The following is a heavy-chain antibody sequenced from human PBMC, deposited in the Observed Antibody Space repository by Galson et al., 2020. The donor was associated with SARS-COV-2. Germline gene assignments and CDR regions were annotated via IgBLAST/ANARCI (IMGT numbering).Heavy chain of an antibody. V-gene: IGHV4-30-4*01. CDR1: GASISSGGYY. J-gene: IGHJ4*02. Sequence: PSETLSLTCTVSGASISSGGYYWSWIRQPPGKGPEWIGCIYYTGDTFYNPSLKSRVSMSLDSSKNQFSLKLTSVTAADTAVYFCARDQGTSYCSGGHCYEIFGIDYWGRGTLVTVSS. CDR3: ARDQGTSYCSGGHCYEIFGIDY. D-gene: IGHD2-15*01. CDR2: IYYTGDT.